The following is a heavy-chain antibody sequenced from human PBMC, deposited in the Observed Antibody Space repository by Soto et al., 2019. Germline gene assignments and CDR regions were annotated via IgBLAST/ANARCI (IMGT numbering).Heavy chain of an antibody. V-gene: IGHV3-30-3*01. CDR3: ARVAFWSEAYDAFDI. CDR1: GFTFSSYA. Sequence: QVQLVESGGGVVQPGRSLRLSCAASGFTFSSYAMHWVRQAPGKGLEWVAVISYDGSNKYYADSVKGRLTISRDNSKNTLYLQMNSLRAEDTAVYYCARVAFWSEAYDAFDIWGQGTMVTVSS. CDR2: ISYDGSNK. J-gene: IGHJ3*02. D-gene: IGHD2-8*02.